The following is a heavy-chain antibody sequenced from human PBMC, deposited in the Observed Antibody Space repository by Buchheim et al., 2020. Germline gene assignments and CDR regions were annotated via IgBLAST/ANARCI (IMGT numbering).Heavy chain of an antibody. Sequence: QVQLQESGPGLVKSSETLSLTCSVSSGSISSYYWNWIRQPPGKGLEWIGHIYYTGTTRSNPSLKSRVPISVDTSRNQFSLTLTSVTAADTAIYYCAAGDYWSHPENWFDPWGQGAL. J-gene: IGHJ5*02. CDR3: AAGDYWSHPENWFDP. CDR1: SGSISSYY. V-gene: IGHV4-59*12. CDR2: IYYTGTT. D-gene: IGHD3-3*01.